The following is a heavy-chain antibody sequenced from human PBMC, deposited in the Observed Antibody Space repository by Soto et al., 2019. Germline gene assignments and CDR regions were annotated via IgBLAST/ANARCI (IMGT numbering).Heavy chain of an antibody. CDR3: AREWGAAAGFDY. Sequence: GGSLRLSCAASGFTFSSYGMHWVRQAPGKGLEWVAVIWYDGSNKYYADSVKGRFTISRDNSKNTLYLQMNSLRAEDTAVYYCAREWGAAAGFDYWGQGTLVTVSS. J-gene: IGHJ4*02. CDR1: GFTFSSYG. CDR2: IWYDGSNK. V-gene: IGHV3-33*01. D-gene: IGHD6-13*01.